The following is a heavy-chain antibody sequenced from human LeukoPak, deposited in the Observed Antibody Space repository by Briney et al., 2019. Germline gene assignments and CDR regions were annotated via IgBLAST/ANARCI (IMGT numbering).Heavy chain of an antibody. V-gene: IGHV3-74*01. Sequence: PGGSLRLSCAASGFTFSSYWMHWVRQAPGKGLVWVSRINSDGSSTSYADSVKGRFTISRDNAKNTLYLQMNSLRAEDTAVYYCARVGWFGELLDAFDIWGQGTMVTVSS. CDR3: ARVGWFGELLDAFDI. CDR2: INSDGSST. CDR1: GFTFSSYW. J-gene: IGHJ3*02. D-gene: IGHD3-10*01.